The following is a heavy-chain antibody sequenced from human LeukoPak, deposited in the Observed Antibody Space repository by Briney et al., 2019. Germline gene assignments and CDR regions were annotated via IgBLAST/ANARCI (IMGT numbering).Heavy chain of an antibody. CDR3: AKGGNSAPLDY. J-gene: IGHJ4*02. CDR1: GFTFSNSA. Sequence: GGSLRLSCAASGFTFSNSAMTWVCHAPGKGLELVSAISTSGSDTIYTDSVKDRFTISRDNSKNTLYLQMNSLRAEDTAVYYCAKGGNSAPLDYWGQGTLVTVSS. V-gene: IGHV3-23*01. CDR2: ISTSGSDT. D-gene: IGHD1-7*01.